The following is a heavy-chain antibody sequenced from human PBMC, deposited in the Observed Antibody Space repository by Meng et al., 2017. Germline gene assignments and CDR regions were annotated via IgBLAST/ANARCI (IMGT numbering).Heavy chain of an antibody. CDR2: ISSSGSTI. V-gene: IGHV3-11*01. J-gene: IGHJ4*02. CDR1: GFTFSDYY. Sequence: GESLKISCAASGFTFSDYYMSWIRQAPGKGLEGVSYISSSGSTIYYADSVKGRFTISRDNAKNSLYLQMNSLRAEDTAVYYCASLISELGYWGQGTLVTVSS. D-gene: IGHD1-26*01. CDR3: ASLISELGY.